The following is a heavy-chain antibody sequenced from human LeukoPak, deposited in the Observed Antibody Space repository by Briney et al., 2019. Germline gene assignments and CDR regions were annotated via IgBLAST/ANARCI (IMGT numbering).Heavy chain of an antibody. D-gene: IGHD3-10*01. CDR1: GGSITSRPYY. CDR2: IYFSGSA. V-gene: IGHV4-61*02. Sequence: LRLSCTVSGGSITSRPYYWSWIRQPAGKGLEWIGRIYFSGSANYNPPLKSRVTMSVDTSKNHISLELTSVTAADTAVYYCARDRFGEWWFDAWGQGTLVTVSS. J-gene: IGHJ5*02. CDR3: ARDRFGEWWFDA.